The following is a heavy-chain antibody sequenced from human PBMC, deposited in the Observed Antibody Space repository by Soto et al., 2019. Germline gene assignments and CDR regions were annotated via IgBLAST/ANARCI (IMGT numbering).Heavy chain of an antibody. CDR3: VREDWHRFDS. J-gene: IGHJ4*02. CDR2: ISGGATDK. Sequence: EVPLVESGGGLVQPGGSLRLSCAASGFMFSAYWMSWVRQDPGKGLEWVATISGGATDKFYVDSVKGRFTISRDDTKNSLYLQMNSLRDDDTAVYYCVREDWHRFDSWGQGTLVTVSS. D-gene: IGHD2-21*01. CDR1: GFMFSAYW. V-gene: IGHV3-7*01.